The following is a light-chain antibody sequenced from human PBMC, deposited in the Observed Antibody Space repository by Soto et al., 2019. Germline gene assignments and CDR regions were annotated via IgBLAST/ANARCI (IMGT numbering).Light chain of an antibody. CDR3: QQYYRWPIT. CDR2: DAS. CDR1: QSVSSK. J-gene: IGKJ5*01. Sequence: EIVMTQSPVTLSVSPGERATLSCRASQSVSSKLAWYQHKPGQAPRLLVYDASTWATGIPARFSGSGSGTEFTLTISSLQSEDFAVYYCQQYYRWPITFGQGTRLEIK. V-gene: IGKV3-15*01.